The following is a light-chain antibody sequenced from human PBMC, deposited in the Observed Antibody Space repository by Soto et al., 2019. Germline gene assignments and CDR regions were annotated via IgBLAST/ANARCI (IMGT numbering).Light chain of an antibody. J-gene: IGKJ1*01. CDR3: QQYYSYPPT. CDR1: QGISSY. CDR2: AAS. V-gene: IGKV1-8*01. Sequence: AIRMTQSPSSFSASTGDRVTITCRASQGISSYLAWYQQKPGKAPKLLIYAASTLQSGVPSRFRGSGSGTDFTLTISCLPSEDVETYYCQQYYSYPPTFGQGTKVDIK.